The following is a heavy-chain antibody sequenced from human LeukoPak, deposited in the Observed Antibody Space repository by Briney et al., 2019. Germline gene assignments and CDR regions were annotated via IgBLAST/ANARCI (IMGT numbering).Heavy chain of an antibody. Sequence: SETLSLTCTVSGGSISSYYWSWIRQPPGKGLEWIGYIYYSGSTNYNPSFKSRVTISVDTSKNQFSLKLSSVTAADTAVYYCAREGVYCSSTSCYSFSDKLGFDPWGQGTLVTVSS. J-gene: IGHJ5*02. CDR1: GGSISSYY. CDR3: AREGVYCSSTSCYSFSDKLGFDP. V-gene: IGHV4-59*12. D-gene: IGHD2-2*01. CDR2: IYYSGST.